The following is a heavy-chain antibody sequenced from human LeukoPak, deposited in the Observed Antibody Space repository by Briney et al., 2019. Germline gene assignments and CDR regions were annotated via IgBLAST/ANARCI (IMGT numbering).Heavy chain of an antibody. Sequence: PGGSLRLSCAASGFTFSSYAMSWVRQAPGKGLGWVAGIGSGGSTYYADSVKGRFTISRDNSKNTLYLQMNSLRAEDTAVYYCARSRGSSGRYYFDYWGQGTLVTVSS. CDR3: ARSRGSSGRYYFDY. D-gene: IGHD6-19*01. J-gene: IGHJ4*02. CDR1: GFTFSSYA. V-gene: IGHV3-23*01. CDR2: IGSGGST.